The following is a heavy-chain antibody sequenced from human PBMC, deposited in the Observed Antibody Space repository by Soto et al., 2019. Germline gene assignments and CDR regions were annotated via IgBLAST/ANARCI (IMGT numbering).Heavy chain of an antibody. J-gene: IGHJ6*02. CDR1: GFAFNNYA. D-gene: IGHD3-3*01. V-gene: IGHV3-23*01. CDR2: IMDGSHNT. CDR3: ATETRIMMVGVLIPEDDYYYGMGV. Sequence: PGGSLRLPCAASGFAFNNYAMSWVRQAPAKGLEWVSGIMDGSHNTYYADSLKGRFTISRDNCNNTLYLQSNSMRGDDSAIYHYATETRIMMVGVLIPEDDYYYGMGVWGQGTTVTVSS.